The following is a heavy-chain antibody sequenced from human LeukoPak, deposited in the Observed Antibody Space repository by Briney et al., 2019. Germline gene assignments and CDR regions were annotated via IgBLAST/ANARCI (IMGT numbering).Heavy chain of an antibody. D-gene: IGHD4-17*01. Sequence: GGSLRLSCVASGFTFSSYWMHWVRQAPGKGLVWVSRVNSDGSSTSYADSVKGRFTISRDNGKNTLYLQMNNVRAEDTAVYYCARDTPHGDYVYAFDIWGQGIMVTVSS. CDR3: ARDTPHGDYVYAFDI. V-gene: IGHV3-74*01. CDR1: GFTFSSYW. J-gene: IGHJ3*02. CDR2: VNSDGSST.